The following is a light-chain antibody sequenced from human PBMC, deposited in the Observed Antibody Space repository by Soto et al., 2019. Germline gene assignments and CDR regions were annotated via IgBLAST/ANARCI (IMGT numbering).Light chain of an antibody. J-gene: IGKJ4*01. CDR2: GET. CDR1: QTGSTS. CDR3: QRAGGAGS. V-gene: IGKV3-20*01. Sequence: EIVLTQSPGTLPLSPGDTATLSCKASQTGSTSLSWYQQKPGQPPRLLIYGETFRATGIPDRFSGSGSGTNSTRTSSRLEPEKLAGDDGQRAGGAGSVGGGNKVE.